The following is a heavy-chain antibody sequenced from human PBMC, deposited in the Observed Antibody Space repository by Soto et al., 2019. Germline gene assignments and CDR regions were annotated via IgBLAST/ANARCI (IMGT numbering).Heavy chain of an antibody. CDR2: IFYTGNT. D-gene: IGHD3-9*01. J-gene: IGHJ4*02. CDR3: VRLLDPLKYFDWMSHDF. Sequence: SETLSLTCTVSGIAISNDDYHWGWIRQPPEKGMEWIGSIFYTGNTYYKSSLESRITISVDTSKNQFSLNLRSVTAADTAVYYCVRLLDPLKYFDWMSHDFWGQGTQVTVSS. CDR1: GIAISNDDYH. V-gene: IGHV4-39*01.